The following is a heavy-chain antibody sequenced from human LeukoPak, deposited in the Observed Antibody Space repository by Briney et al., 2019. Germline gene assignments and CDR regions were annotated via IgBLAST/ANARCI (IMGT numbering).Heavy chain of an antibody. D-gene: IGHD1-14*01. CDR1: GFTVSSNY. J-gene: IGHJ6*02. CDR2: IYCGGST. V-gene: IGHV3-53*01. CDR3: ARGNPFQEYGMDV. Sequence: GGSLRPSCAASGFTVSSNYMSWVRQAPGKGLEWVSVIYCGGSTYYADSVKGRFTISRDNSKNTLYLKMNSLRAEDTAVYYCARGNPFQEYGMDVWGQGTTVTVFS.